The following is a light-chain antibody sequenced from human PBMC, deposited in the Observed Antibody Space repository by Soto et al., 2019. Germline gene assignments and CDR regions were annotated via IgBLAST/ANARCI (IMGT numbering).Light chain of an antibody. Sequence: EVVLTQSPIGRTLSPGGIASGSCRATESVTSTYLACYQRDPGQAPGLLLSAPSNRATGVPDRFSGNGSGTDFTLTITGLEPEDFALYYCQQYGDSPNTFGQGTRLEIK. V-gene: IGKV3-20*01. CDR1: ESVTSTY. J-gene: IGKJ5*01. CDR3: QQYGDSPNT. CDR2: APS.